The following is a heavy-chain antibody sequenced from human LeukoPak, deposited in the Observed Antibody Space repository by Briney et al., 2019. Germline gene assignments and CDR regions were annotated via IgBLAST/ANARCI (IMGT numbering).Heavy chain of an antibody. V-gene: IGHV3-30*03. D-gene: IGHD3-10*01. CDR3: AREGMVRGSYFDY. Sequence: PGGSLRLSCAASGFTFTNYDTHWVRQAPGKGLEWVAVISYDGSNKYYADSVKGRFTISSDNSKNTLYLQMNSLRAEDTAVYYCAREGMVRGSYFDYWGQGTLVTVSS. J-gene: IGHJ4*02. CDR2: ISYDGSNK. CDR1: GFTFTNYD.